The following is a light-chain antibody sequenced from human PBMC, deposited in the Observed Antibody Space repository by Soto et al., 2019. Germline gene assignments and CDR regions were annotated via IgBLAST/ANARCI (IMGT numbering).Light chain of an antibody. CDR2: DVS. Sequence: QSALTQPRSVSGSPGQSVTISCAGTTSDVGNYNYVSWYQQHPGKAPKVMIYDVSKRPSGVPDRFSGSKSGNTASLTISGLQAEDEADYYCCSYAGSYTYVFGTGTKVTAL. CDR3: CSYAGSYTYV. J-gene: IGLJ1*01. CDR1: TSDVGNYNY. V-gene: IGLV2-11*01.